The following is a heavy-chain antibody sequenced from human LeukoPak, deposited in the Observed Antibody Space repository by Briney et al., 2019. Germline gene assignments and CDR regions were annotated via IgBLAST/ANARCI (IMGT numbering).Heavy chain of an antibody. D-gene: IGHD2-2*01. CDR3: ARVLYGSRVNVIAS. V-gene: IGHV3-30*02. CDR2: IGYDGSSK. J-gene: IGHJ4*02. Sequence: GGSLRLSCAASGFTFSNFGMHWARQAPDKGLEWVALIGYDGSSKFYADPVKGRFTISRDTSTKTLYLQMNSLRVEDTAVYRCARVLYGSRVNVIASWGPGTLVTVSS. CDR1: GFTFSNFG.